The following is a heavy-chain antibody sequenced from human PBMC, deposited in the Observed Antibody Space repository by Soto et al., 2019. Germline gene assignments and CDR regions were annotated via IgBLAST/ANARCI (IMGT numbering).Heavy chain of an antibody. J-gene: IGHJ4*02. V-gene: IGHV3-23*01. CDR1: GFTFSNYA. D-gene: IGHD5-12*01. CDR3: AKERSSGYYFVDY. CDR2: ISGSDGST. Sequence: EVQLLESGGGLVQPGGSLRLSCAASGFTFSNYAMSWVRQAPGEGLEWVSTISGSDGSTYYADAVKGRFTISRNISKNAPELQITSLRTEDPAIYYCAKERSSGYYFVDYWGQGTMVTVS.